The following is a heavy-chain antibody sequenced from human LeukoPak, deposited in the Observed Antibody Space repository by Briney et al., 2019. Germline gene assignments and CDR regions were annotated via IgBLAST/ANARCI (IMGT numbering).Heavy chain of an antibody. J-gene: IGHJ4*02. Sequence: GGSLRLSCAASGFTVSSNYMSWVRQAPGKRLDWVSVIYSGGSTYYADSVKGRFTISSDNSKNTLYLQMNSLRAEDTAVYYCARAPYSSSWYDFDYWGQGTLVTVSS. CDR2: IYSGGST. D-gene: IGHD6-13*01. CDR1: GFTVSSNY. CDR3: ARAPYSSSWYDFDY. V-gene: IGHV3-53*01.